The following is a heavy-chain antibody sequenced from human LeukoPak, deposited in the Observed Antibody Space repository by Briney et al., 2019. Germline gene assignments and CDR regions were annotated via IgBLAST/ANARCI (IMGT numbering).Heavy chain of an antibody. V-gene: IGHV3-7*01. Sequence: GGSLRLSCAASGFTFSSYWMSWVRQAPGKGLEWVANIKQDGSEKYYVDSVKGRFTISRDNARNSLYLQMNSLRAEDTAVYYCSRQTRRDGYNYDYWGQGTLVTVSS. D-gene: IGHD5-24*01. CDR1: GFTFSSYW. CDR3: SRQTRRDGYNYDY. CDR2: IKQDGSEK. J-gene: IGHJ4*02.